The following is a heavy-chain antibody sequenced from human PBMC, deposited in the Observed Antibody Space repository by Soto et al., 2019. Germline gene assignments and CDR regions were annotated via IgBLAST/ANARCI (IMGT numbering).Heavy chain of an antibody. CDR1: RGTFSSYV. CDR3: ARGGVVVDLRVKYDYGLDA. D-gene: IGHD2-15*01. V-gene: IGHV1-69*12. Sequence: QVQLVQSGAEVKKPGSSVKVSCKASRGTFSSYVINWVRQAPGEGLEWMGGSIPIFGTTNYAQKFQGRATITADESTRTAYMDLSGLRSEDTAVYYCARGGVVVDLRVKYDYGLDAWGQGNTVTVSS. J-gene: IGHJ6*02. CDR2: SIPIFGTT.